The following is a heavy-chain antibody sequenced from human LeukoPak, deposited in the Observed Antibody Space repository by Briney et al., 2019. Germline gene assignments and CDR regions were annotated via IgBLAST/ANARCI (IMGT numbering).Heavy chain of an antibody. J-gene: IGHJ5*02. D-gene: IGHD2-2*02. Sequence: GRSLRLSCAASGFTFSSYGMHWVRQAPGKGLEWVAVISYDGSNKYYADSVKGRFTISRDNSKNTLYLQMNSLRVEDTAIYYCAKGGRECSSTTCYTLYNWFDPWGQGTLVTVSS. CDR1: GFTFSSYG. CDR2: ISYDGSNK. V-gene: IGHV3-30*18. CDR3: AKGGRECSSTTCYTLYNWFDP.